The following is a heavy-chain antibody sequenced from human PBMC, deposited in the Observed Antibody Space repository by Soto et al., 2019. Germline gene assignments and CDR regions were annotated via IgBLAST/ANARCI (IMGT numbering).Heavy chain of an antibody. J-gene: IGHJ4*02. Sequence: GGSLRLSCAASGFTFSDYYMSWIRQAPGKGLEWVSYISSSSSYTNYADSVKGRFTIARDNAKNSLYLQMNSQRAEDTAVYYCARARDYDFWSGSYYFDYWGQGTLVTVSS. D-gene: IGHD3-3*01. V-gene: IGHV3-11*06. CDR3: ARARDYDFWSGSYYFDY. CDR2: ISSSSSYT. CDR1: GFTFSDYY.